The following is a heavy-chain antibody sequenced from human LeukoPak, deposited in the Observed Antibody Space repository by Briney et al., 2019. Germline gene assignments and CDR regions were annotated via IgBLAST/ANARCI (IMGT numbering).Heavy chain of an antibody. CDR1: GFTFSSYG. Sequence: GGSLRLSCAASGFTFSSYGMHWVRQAPGKGLEWEAVIWYDGSNKYYADSVKGRFTISRDNSKNTLYLQMNSLRAEDTAVYYCARRSYGSGSYYLDYWGQGTLVTVSS. CDR2: IWYDGSNK. CDR3: ARRSYGSGSYYLDY. V-gene: IGHV3-33*01. D-gene: IGHD3-10*01. J-gene: IGHJ4*02.